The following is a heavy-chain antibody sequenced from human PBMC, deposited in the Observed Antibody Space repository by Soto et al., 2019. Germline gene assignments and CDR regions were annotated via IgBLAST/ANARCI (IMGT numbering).Heavy chain of an antibody. J-gene: IGHJ4*02. Sequence: SVKVSCKASGGTFSSQSISWVRQAPGQGLEWMGRIIPIPDVANYAQKFQGRVTLTADKSTGTAYMELSSLSSEDTAIFYCATIRNYAFDYWGQGTLVTVSS. D-gene: IGHD1-7*01. CDR1: GGTFSSQS. V-gene: IGHV1-69*02. CDR3: ATIRNYAFDY. CDR2: IIPIPDVA.